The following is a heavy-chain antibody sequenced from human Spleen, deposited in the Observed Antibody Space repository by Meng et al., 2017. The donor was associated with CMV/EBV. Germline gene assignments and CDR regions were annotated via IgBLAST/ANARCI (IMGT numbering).Heavy chain of an antibody. V-gene: IGHV3-53*01. Sequence: GESLKISCAASGFTVSSNSLSWVRQAPGKGLEWVSLIFSDGTTYYADSMKGRFTISRDNSKNTLYLQMNSLRAEDTAVYYCARVRRGVTTVSTPYSFDYWGQGTLVTVS. CDR2: IFSDGTT. J-gene: IGHJ4*02. D-gene: IGHD4-11*01. CDR3: ARVRRGVTTVSTPYSFDY. CDR1: GFTVSSNS.